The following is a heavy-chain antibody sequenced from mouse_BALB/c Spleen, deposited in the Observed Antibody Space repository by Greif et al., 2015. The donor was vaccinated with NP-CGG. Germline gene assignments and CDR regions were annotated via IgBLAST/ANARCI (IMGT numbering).Heavy chain of an antibody. CDR1: GFTFSSYA. J-gene: IGHJ3*01. V-gene: IGHV5-9-4*01. CDR2: ISSGGSYT. CDR3: ARDDDAY. Sequence: EVKLVESGGGLVKPGGSLKLSCAASGFTFSSYAMSWVRQSPEKRLEWVAEISSGGSYTYYPDTVTGRFTISRDNAKNTLYLEMGSLRSEDTAMYYCARDDDAYWGQGTLVTVSA.